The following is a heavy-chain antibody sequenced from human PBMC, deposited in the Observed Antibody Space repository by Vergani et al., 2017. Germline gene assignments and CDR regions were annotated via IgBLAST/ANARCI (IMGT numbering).Heavy chain of an antibody. J-gene: IGHJ4*02. CDR2: IDPSDSYT. CDR3: ARRSALSGYQEGFDY. CDR1: GYSFTSYW. V-gene: IGHV5-10-1*03. D-gene: IGHD3-3*01. Sequence: EVQLVQSGAEVKKPGESLRISCKGSGYSFTSYWISWVRQMPGKGLEWMGRIDPSDSYTNYSPSFQGHVTISADKSISTAYLQWSSLKASDTTIYYCARRSALSGYQEGFDYWGQGTLVTVSS.